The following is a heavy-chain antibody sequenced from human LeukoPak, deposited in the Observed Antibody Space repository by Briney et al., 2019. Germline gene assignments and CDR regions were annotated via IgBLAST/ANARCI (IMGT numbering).Heavy chain of an antibody. CDR2: IYPSDSDT. V-gene: IGHV5-51*01. J-gene: IGHJ4*02. D-gene: IGHD3-10*01. Sequence: GESLKISCEGSGYIFTTHCIGWVRQMPGKGLEWMGIIYPSDSDTRYSPSFEGQVTISVDKSISTAYLQWRSLKASDTAIYYCARRASETEYYFDYWAREPWSPSPQ. CDR1: GYIFTTHC. CDR3: ARRASETEYYFDY.